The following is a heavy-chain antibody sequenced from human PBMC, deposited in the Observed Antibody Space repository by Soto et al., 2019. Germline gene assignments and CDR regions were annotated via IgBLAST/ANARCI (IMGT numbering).Heavy chain of an antibody. CDR3: ARDFGLLWFGESHY. J-gene: IGHJ4*02. D-gene: IGHD3-10*01. V-gene: IGHV1-18*01. Sequence: ASVKVSCKASGYTFTSYGISWVRQAPGQGLEWMGWISAYNGNTNYAQKLQGRVTMTTDTSTSTAYMELRSPRSDDTAVYYCARDFGLLWFGESHYWGQGTLVTVSS. CDR2: ISAYNGNT. CDR1: GYTFTSYG.